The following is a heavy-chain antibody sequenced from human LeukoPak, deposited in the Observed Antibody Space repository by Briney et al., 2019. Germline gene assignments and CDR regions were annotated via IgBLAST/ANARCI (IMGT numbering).Heavy chain of an antibody. V-gene: IGHV3-53*01. CDR1: GFTVSSNY. D-gene: IGHD3-9*01. CDR3: ARDGHYDILTGYFQD. Sequence: PGGSLRLSCAASGFTVSSNYMSWIRQAPGKGLEWVSIIYSGGSTYYADSVKGRFTISRDNSKNTLYLQMNSLRADDMAVYYCARDGHYDILTGYFQDWGQGTLVTVSS. J-gene: IGHJ1*01. CDR2: IYSGGST.